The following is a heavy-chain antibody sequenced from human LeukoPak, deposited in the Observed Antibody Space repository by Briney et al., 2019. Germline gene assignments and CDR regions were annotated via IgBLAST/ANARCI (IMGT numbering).Heavy chain of an antibody. D-gene: IGHD2/OR15-2a*01. CDR3: ARGYYGPTPHN. CDR1: GGTFSSYA. Sequence: SVKVSCKASGGTFSSYAISWVRQAPGQGLEWMGGIIPIFGTANYAQKFQGRVTITADKSTSTAYMELSSLRSDDTAVYYCARGYYGPTPHNWGQGTLVTVSS. V-gene: IGHV1-69*06. CDR2: IIPIFGTA. J-gene: IGHJ4*02.